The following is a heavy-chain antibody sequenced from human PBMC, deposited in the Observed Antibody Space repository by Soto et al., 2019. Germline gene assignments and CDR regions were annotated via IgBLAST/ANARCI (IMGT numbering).Heavy chain of an antibody. V-gene: IGHV3-23*01. CDR3: ASLPYRSYYYDVDV. D-gene: IGHD3-16*02. J-gene: IGHJ6*02. CDR2: VSASGGST. Sequence: GGSLRLSCAASGFTFSSYAMSWVRQAPGKGLEWVSVVSASGGSTYYADSVKGRFTISRDNSKNMLFLQMDSLRAEDTAVYYCASLPYRSYYYDVDVWGQGTTVTVSS. CDR1: GFTFSSYA.